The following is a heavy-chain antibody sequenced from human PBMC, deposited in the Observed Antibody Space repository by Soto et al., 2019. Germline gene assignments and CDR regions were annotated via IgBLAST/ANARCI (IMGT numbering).Heavy chain of an antibody. J-gene: IGHJ4*02. CDR1: GGTFSSYA. V-gene: IGHV1-69*01. CDR3: AREYCSGGSCYSNYFDY. Sequence: QVQLVQSGAEVKKPGSSVKVSCKASGGTFSSYAISWVRQAPGQGLEWMGGIIPIFGTANYAQKFQGRVTINADESTSTAYMELSSLRSEETAVYYCAREYCSGGSCYSNYFDYWGQGTLVTVSS. D-gene: IGHD2-15*01. CDR2: IIPIFGTA.